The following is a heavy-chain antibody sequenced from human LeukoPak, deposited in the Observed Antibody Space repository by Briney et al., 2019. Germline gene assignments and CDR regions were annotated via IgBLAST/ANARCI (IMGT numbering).Heavy chain of an antibody. D-gene: IGHD1-26*01. J-gene: IGHJ1*01. CDR3: ARLPIMVGAPRHFQD. CDR2: INHSGST. CDR1: GGSFSGYY. Sequence: SETLSLTSAVYGGSFSGYYWSWIRQPPGKGLEWIGEINHSGSTNYNPSLKSRVTISLDTSKNQFSLKLSSVTAADTAVYHCARLPIMVGAPRHFQDWGQGTLVIVSS. V-gene: IGHV4-34*01.